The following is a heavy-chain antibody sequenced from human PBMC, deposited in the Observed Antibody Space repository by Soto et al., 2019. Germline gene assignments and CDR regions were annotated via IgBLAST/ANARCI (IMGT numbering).Heavy chain of an antibody. J-gene: IGHJ6*02. D-gene: IGHD3-3*01. CDR2: IGGSGGST. CDR3: ARPIFGVVIMSPLYYGMDV. Sequence: GGSLRLSCAASGFTFSSYAMSWVRQAPGKGLEWVAAIGGSGGSTYYADSVKGRFTISRDNSKNTLYLQMNSLRAEDTAVYYCARPIFGVVIMSPLYYGMDVWGQGTTVTVSS. V-gene: IGHV3-23*01. CDR1: GFTFSSYA.